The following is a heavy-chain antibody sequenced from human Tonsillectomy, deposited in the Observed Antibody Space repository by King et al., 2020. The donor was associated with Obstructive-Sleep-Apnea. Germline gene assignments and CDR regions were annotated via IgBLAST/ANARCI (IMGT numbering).Heavy chain of an antibody. CDR3: AKDSLVFGYFDY. CDR1: GFTFDDYT. V-gene: IGHV3-43*01. D-gene: IGHD2-21*01. J-gene: IGHJ4*02. CDR2: ISWDSDST. Sequence: VQLVESGGVVVQPGGSLRLSCAASGFTFDDYTMHWVRQAPGKGLEWVSLISWDSDSTYYADSVRGRFTISRDNSKNSLFLQMNSLRTEDTALYYCAKDSLVFGYFDYWGQGTLVTVSS.